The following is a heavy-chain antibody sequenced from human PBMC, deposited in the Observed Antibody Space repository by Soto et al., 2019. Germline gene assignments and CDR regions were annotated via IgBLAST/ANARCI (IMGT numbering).Heavy chain of an antibody. Sequence: QVQLQQWGAGLLKPSETLSLTCAVYGGSFSGYYWSWIRQPPGKGLEWIGEINHSGSTNYNPSLKSRVTISVDTSKNQFSLKLSSVTAADTAVYCCARGVQLVAWGQGTLVTVSS. D-gene: IGHD6-13*01. CDR2: INHSGST. CDR3: ARGVQLVA. J-gene: IGHJ4*02. V-gene: IGHV4-34*01. CDR1: GGSFSGYY.